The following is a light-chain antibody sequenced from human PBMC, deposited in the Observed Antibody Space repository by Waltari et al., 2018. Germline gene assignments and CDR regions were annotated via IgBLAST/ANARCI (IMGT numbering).Light chain of an antibody. Sequence: DIQLTQSPSSVSASVGDRVTITCRASQDISNWLAWYQQRPGEAPKLLIYAASILQSGVPSRFSGSGSGSDFTLTITSLQPDDFGSYHCQQVNSYPFAFGQGTKVEI. V-gene: IGKV1-12*02. J-gene: IGKJ2*01. CDR2: AAS. CDR1: QDISNW. CDR3: QQVNSYPFA.